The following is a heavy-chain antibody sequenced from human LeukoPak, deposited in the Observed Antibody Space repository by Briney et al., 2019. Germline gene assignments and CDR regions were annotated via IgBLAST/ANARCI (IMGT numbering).Heavy chain of an antibody. J-gene: IGHJ4*02. V-gene: IGHV4-31*03. CDR2: IYYSGST. Sequence: SETLSLNCTVSGGSISSGGYYWSWIRQHPGKGLEWIGYIYYSGSTYYNPSLKSRVTISVDTSKNQFSLKLSSVTAADTAVYYCARGADDYVRWLQFYFDYWGQGTLVTVSS. CDR3: ARGADDYVRWLQFYFDY. D-gene: IGHD5-24*01. CDR1: GGSISSGGYY.